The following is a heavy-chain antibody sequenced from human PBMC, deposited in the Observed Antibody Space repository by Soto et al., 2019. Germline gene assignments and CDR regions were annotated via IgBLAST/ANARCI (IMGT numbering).Heavy chain of an antibody. J-gene: IGHJ4*02. CDR1: GGTFSTYA. Sequence: QVQLVQSGAEVKKPESSVKVSCKAPGGTFSTYAISWVRQAPGQGLEWMGGIIPMFGTANYAQRIQDRVTITADESTNTVSMELSSLRSEDTAVYFCARGIQLSLRRINNGYSGWGQGTLVTVSS. V-gene: IGHV1-69*12. D-gene: IGHD5-18*01. CDR3: ARGIQLSLRRINNGYSG. CDR2: IIPMFGTA.